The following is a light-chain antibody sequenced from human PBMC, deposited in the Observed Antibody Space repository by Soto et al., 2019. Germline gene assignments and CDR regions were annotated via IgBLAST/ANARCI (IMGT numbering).Light chain of an antibody. J-gene: IGLJ1*01. CDR3: SSYAGSNKDV. CDR1: SSDVGGYNC. Sequence: QSALTQPPSASGSPGQSVTISCTGTSSDVGGYNCVSWYQQHPGKAPKLMIYEVNKRPSGVPDRFSGSKSGNTASLTVSGLQAEDEADYYCSSYAGSNKDVFGTGTKHTVL. V-gene: IGLV2-8*01. CDR2: EVN.